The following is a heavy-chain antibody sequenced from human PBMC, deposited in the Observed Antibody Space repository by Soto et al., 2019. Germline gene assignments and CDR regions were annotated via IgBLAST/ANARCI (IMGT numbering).Heavy chain of an antibody. CDR1: GGTFSSYA. Sequence: GASVKVSCKASGGTFSSYAISWVRRAPGQGLEWMGGINPSGGSTSYAQKFQGRVTMTRDTSTSTVYMELSSLRSEDTAVYYCYTPNYQDGGSLWDYWGQGTLVTVSS. CDR3: YTPNYQDGGSLWDY. J-gene: IGHJ4*02. V-gene: IGHV1-46*01. CDR2: INPSGGST. D-gene: IGHD1-7*01.